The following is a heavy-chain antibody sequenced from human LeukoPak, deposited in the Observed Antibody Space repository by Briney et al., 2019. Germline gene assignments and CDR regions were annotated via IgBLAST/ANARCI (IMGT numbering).Heavy chain of an antibody. CDR1: GFTFSRYW. D-gene: IGHD1-7*01. Sequence: GGSLRLSCSASGFTFSRYWMSWARQAPGKGLEWVANMCQHGSERYYVDSVKGRLIVSRDNAKHSLYLQMSSLRAEDTAVYYCARDAPPRYSWNFAGPQDFWGQGTLVTVSS. CDR2: MCQHGSER. CDR3: ARDAPPRYSWNFAGPQDF. V-gene: IGHV3-7*01. J-gene: IGHJ4*02.